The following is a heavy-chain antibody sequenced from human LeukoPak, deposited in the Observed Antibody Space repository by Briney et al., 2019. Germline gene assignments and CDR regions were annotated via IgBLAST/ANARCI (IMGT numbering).Heavy chain of an antibody. D-gene: IGHD3-10*01. CDR1: GYTFTGYY. V-gene: IGHV1-2*02. Sequence: ASVKVSCKASGYTFTGYYMHWVRQAPGQGLEWMGWINPNSGGTNYAQKFQGRVTMTRDTSTSTVYMELSSLRSEDTAVYYCARGSYGGDYWGQGTLVTVSS. J-gene: IGHJ4*02. CDR3: ARGSYGGDY. CDR2: INPNSGGT.